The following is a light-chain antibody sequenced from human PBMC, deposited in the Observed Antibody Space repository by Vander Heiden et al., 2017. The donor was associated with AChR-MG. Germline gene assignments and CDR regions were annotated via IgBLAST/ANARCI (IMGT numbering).Light chain of an antibody. CDR1: QSVSSSY. V-gene: IGKV3-20*01. CDR3: QQYGSSPHT. J-gene: IGKJ4*01. CDR2: GAS. Sequence: EMVLTQSPAPLPLSPGERATLSCRASQSVSSSYLAWYQQKPGQAPRLLIYGASSRATGIPDRFSGSGSGTDFTLTISRLEPEDFAVYYCQQYGSSPHTFGGGTKVEIK.